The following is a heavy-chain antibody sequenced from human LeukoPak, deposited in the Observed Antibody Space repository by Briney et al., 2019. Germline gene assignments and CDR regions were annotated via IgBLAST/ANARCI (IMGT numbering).Heavy chain of an antibody. CDR3: ARGEWSLYFFDN. CDR2: IHSSGST. D-gene: IGHD3-16*01. Sequence: SETLSLTCTVSGGSISSYYWSWIRQPPGKGLEWIAYIHSSGSTHYNPTLESRVTMSVDTSKNQFSLKLSSVTAADTAVYYCARGEWSLYFFDNWGQGTLVTVSS. V-gene: IGHV4-59*01. CDR1: GGSISSYY. J-gene: IGHJ4*02.